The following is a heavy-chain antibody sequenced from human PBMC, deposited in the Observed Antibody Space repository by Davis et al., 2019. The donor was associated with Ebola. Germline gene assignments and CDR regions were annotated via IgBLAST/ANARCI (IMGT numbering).Heavy chain of an antibody. CDR2: INAGNGNT. CDR3: ARDLRFLEWLSQTYYYGMDV. Sequence: AASVKVSCKASGYTFTSYYMHWVRQAPGQRLEWMGWINAGNGNTKYSQKFQGRVTITRDTSASTAYMELSSLRSEDTAVYYCARDLRFLEWLSQTYYYGMDVWGQGTTVTVSS. CDR1: GYTFTSYY. V-gene: IGHV1-3*01. J-gene: IGHJ6*02. D-gene: IGHD3-3*01.